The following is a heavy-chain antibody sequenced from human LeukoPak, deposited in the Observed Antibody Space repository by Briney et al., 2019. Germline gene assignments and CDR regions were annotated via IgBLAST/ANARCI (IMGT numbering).Heavy chain of an antibody. Sequence: SETLSLTCAVYGGSFSGYYWSWIRQPPGKGLEWIGYIYYSGSTNYNPSLKSRVTISVDTSKNQFSLKLSSVTAADTAVYYCARQEAAFDYWGQGTLVTVSS. J-gene: IGHJ4*02. CDR2: IYYSGST. V-gene: IGHV4-59*08. CDR3: ARQEAAFDY. CDR1: GGSFSGYY. D-gene: IGHD6-25*01.